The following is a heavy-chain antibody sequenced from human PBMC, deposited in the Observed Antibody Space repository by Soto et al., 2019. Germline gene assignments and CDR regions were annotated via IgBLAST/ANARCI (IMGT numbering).Heavy chain of an antibody. V-gene: IGHV1-69*13. CDR2: IIPMFGIA. Sequence: SVKVSCKASGGTLSNYAISWVRQAPGQGLEWMGEIIPMFGIANYAQKFQGRVSIVADASTRTTYMELSGLNNDDTAVYYCARRYNNYWFDPWGQGSLVTVS. CDR1: GGTLSNYA. CDR3: ARRYNNYWFDP. J-gene: IGHJ5*02. D-gene: IGHD1-1*01.